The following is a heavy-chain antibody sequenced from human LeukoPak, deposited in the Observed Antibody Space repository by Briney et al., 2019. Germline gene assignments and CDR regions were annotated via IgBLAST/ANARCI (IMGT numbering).Heavy chain of an antibody. Sequence: GGSLRLSCAASGFTVSSNYMSWVRQAPGKGLELVSVIYSGGSTYYADSVKGRFTISRDNSKNTLYLQMNSLRAEDTAVYYCASSLWFGDRRGMDVWGQGTLVTVSS. V-gene: IGHV3-66*01. D-gene: IGHD3-10*01. CDR2: IYSGGST. J-gene: IGHJ4*02. CDR3: ASSLWFGDRRGMDV. CDR1: GFTVSSNY.